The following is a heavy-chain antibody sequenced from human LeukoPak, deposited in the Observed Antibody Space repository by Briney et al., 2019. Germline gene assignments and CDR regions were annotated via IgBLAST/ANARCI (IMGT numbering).Heavy chain of an antibody. CDR1: GGSFSGYY. D-gene: IGHD6-13*01. J-gene: IGHJ6*03. Sequence: PSETLSLTCAVYGGSFSGYYWSWIRQPPGKGLEWIGEINHSGSTNYNPSLKSRVTISVDTSKNQFSLKLSSVTAADTAVYYCARGSSWDTFNTPYYYYYYYMDVWGKGTTVTVSS. V-gene: IGHV4-34*01. CDR3: ARGSSWDTFNTPYYYYYYYMDV. CDR2: INHSGST.